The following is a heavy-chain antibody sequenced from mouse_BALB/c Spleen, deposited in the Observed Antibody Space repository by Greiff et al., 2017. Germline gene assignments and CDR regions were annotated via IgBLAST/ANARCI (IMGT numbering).Heavy chain of an antibody. D-gene: IGHD1-1*01. J-gene: IGHJ4*01. CDR1: GFSLTGYG. CDR3: AREDYGSSYPYAMDY. V-gene: IGHV2-6-7*01. Sequence: VQLQESGPGLVAPSQSLSITCTVSGFSLTGYGVNWVRQPPGKGLEWLGMIWGDGSTDYNSALKSRLSISKDNSKSQVFLKMNSLQTDDTARYYCAREDYGSSYPYAMDYWGQGTSVTVSS. CDR2: IWGDGST.